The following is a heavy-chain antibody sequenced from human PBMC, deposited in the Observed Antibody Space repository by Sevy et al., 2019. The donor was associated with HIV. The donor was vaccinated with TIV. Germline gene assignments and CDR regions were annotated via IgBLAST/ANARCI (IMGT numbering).Heavy chain of an antibody. V-gene: IGHV1-46*01. CDR1: GYTFTSYS. J-gene: IGHJ4*02. CDR2: INPSGGST. D-gene: IGHD5-12*01. CDR3: AIPGFSGYDGVDQ. Sequence: ASVKVSCKASGYTFTSYSIHWVRQAPGQGLEWMGIINPSGGSTPYAQMFQGRVTLTRDKSTSTVFLELSSRRSDDPAVYYCAIPGFSGYDGVDQWGQGTLVTVSS.